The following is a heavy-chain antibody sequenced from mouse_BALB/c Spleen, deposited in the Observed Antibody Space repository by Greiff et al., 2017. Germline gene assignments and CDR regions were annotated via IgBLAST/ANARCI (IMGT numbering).Heavy chain of an antibody. CDR1: GFTFNTYA. J-gene: IGHJ4*01. V-gene: IGHV10-1*02. CDR2: IRSKSNNYAT. Sequence: GGGLVQPKGSLKLSCAASGFTFNTYAMNWVRQAPGKGLEWVARIRSKSNNYATYYADSVKDRFTISRDDSQSMLYLQMNNLKTEDTAMYYCVFEGYAMDYWGQGTSVTVSS. CDR3: VFEGYAMDY.